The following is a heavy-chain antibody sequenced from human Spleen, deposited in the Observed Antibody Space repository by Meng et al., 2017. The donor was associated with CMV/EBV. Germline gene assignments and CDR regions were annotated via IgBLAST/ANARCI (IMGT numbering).Heavy chain of an antibody. Sequence: LSLPCTVSGYSLSSNWWSWVRQPPGKGLEWIGEIHHSGDTNYNPSLWSRVTISVDRTSNQLSLTMTSVTAADTAVYYCAGHFGFSLASWGQGTLVTVSS. D-gene: IGHD3-3*01. CDR2: IHHSGDT. J-gene: IGHJ4*02. V-gene: IGHV4-4*02. CDR1: GYSLSSNW. CDR3: AGHFGFSLAS.